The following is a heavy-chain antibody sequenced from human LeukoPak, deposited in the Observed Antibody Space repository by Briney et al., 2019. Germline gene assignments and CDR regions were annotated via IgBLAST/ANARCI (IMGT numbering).Heavy chain of an antibody. Sequence: PGGSLRLSCAASGFTFSSYSMNWVRQAPGKGLEWVSSISSSSSYIYYADSVKGRFTLSRDNAKNSLYLQMNSLRAEDTAVYYCARAESSWYNYFDYWGQGTLVTVSS. CDR3: ARAESSWYNYFDY. CDR1: GFTFSSYS. V-gene: IGHV3-21*01. CDR2: ISSSSSYI. D-gene: IGHD6-13*01. J-gene: IGHJ4*02.